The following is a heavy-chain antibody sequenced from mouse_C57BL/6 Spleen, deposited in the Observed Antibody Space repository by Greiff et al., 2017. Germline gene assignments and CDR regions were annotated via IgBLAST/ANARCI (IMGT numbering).Heavy chain of an antibody. J-gene: IGHJ2*01. V-gene: IGHV5-6*01. CDR3: ARQTGGSSYTGYFDY. Sequence: EVMLVESGGDLVKPGGSLKLSCAASGFTFSSYGMSWVRQTPDKRLEWVATISSGGSYTYYPDSVKGRFTISRDNAKNTLYLQMSSLKSEDTAMYYCARQTGGSSYTGYFDYWGQGTTLTVSS. D-gene: IGHD1-1*01. CDR2: ISSGGSYT. CDR1: GFTFSSYG.